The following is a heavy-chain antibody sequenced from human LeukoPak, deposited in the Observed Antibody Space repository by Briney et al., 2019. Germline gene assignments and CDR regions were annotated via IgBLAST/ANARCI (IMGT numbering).Heavy chain of an antibody. D-gene: IGHD5-18*01. Sequence: SVKVSCKASGGTFSSYAISWVRQAPGQGLEWMGGIIPIFGTANYAQKFQGRVTITTDESTSTAYMELSSLRSEDTAVYYCATGYSYGYSHFDYWGQGTLATVSS. CDR2: IIPIFGTA. CDR1: GGTFSSYA. CDR3: ATGYSYGYSHFDY. J-gene: IGHJ4*02. V-gene: IGHV1-69*05.